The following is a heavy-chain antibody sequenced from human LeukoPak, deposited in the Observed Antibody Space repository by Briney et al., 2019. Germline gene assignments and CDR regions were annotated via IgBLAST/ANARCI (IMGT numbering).Heavy chain of an antibody. CDR2: IYYSGST. Sequence: SETLSLTCTVSGGSISSYYWSWIRQPPGKGLEWIGYIYYSGSTNYNPSLKSRITISVDTSKNQFSLKLSSVTAADTAVYYCARGGSNYPAYWGQGTLVTVSS. CDR3: ARGGSNYPAY. D-gene: IGHD4-11*01. J-gene: IGHJ4*02. CDR1: GGSISSYY. V-gene: IGHV4-59*08.